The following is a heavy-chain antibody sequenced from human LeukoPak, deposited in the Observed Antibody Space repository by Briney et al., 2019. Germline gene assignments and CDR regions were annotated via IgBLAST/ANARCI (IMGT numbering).Heavy chain of an antibody. D-gene: IGHD3-3*01. Sequence: GGSLRLSCAASGFTFSSYSMNWVRQAQGKGLEWVSSISSSSSYIYYADSVKGRFTISRDNAKNSLYLQMNSLRAEDTAVYYCARVQTADTIFGVVTDWFDPWGQGTLVTVSS. CDR3: ARVQTADTIFGVVTDWFDP. V-gene: IGHV3-21*01. CDR2: ISSSSSYI. J-gene: IGHJ5*02. CDR1: GFTFSSYS.